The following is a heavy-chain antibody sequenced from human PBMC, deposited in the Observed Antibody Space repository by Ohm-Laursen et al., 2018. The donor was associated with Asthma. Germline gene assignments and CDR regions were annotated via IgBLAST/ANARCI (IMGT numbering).Heavy chain of an antibody. Sequence: ASVKASCKASGYTFTSYAMHWVRQAPGQRLGWMGWINAGNGDTKYSQKIQGRVTITRDTSASTAYMELSSLRSEDTAVYYCARVCIGDYYDSSGYFNWGQGTLVTVSS. CDR1: GYTFTSYA. D-gene: IGHD3-22*01. V-gene: IGHV1-3*01. J-gene: IGHJ4*02. CDR2: INAGNGDT. CDR3: ARVCIGDYYDSSGYFN.